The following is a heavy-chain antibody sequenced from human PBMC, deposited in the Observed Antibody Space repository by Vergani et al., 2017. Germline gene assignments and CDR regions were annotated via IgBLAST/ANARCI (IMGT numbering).Heavy chain of an antibody. D-gene: IGHD6-19*01. Sequence: QAQLVQSGAEVKKPGASVKVSCKTSGYVFSDFGFSWVRQAPGQGLEWMGGIIPIFGTANYAQKFQGRVTITADESTSTAYMELSSLRSEDTAVYYCARSLSQWLVLGWFDPWGQGTLVTVSS. J-gene: IGHJ5*02. CDR2: IIPIFGTA. CDR3: ARSLSQWLVLGWFDP. V-gene: IGHV1-69*13. CDR1: GYVFSDFG.